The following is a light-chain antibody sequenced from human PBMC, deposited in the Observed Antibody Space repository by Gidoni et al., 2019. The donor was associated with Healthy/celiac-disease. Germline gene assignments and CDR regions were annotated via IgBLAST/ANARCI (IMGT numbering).Light chain of an antibody. CDR3: EQYNSYPYS. Sequence: DIQMTQSPSTLSASVGDRVTITCRASQSISSWLAWYQQKPGKAPKLLIYKASSLESGVPSRFSGSGSGTEFTLTISSLQPDDFATYYCEQYNSYPYSFGQGTKLEIK. CDR2: KAS. J-gene: IGKJ2*03. V-gene: IGKV1-5*03. CDR1: QSISSW.